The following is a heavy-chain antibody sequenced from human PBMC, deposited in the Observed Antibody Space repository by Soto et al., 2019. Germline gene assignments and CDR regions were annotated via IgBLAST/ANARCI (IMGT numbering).Heavy chain of an antibody. Sequence: ASVKVSCKASGGTFSSYTISWVRQAPGQGLEWMGRIIPILGIANYAQKFQGRVTITADKSTSTAYMELSSLRSEDTAVYYCARGLRTLRFLEWLPNWFDPWGQGTLVTVS. D-gene: IGHD3-3*01. CDR3: ARGLRTLRFLEWLPNWFDP. CDR2: IIPILGIA. CDR1: GGTFSSYT. V-gene: IGHV1-69*02. J-gene: IGHJ5*02.